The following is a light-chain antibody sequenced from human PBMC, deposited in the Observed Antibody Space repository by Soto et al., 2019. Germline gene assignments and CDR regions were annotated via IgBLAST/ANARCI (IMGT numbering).Light chain of an antibody. CDR3: QQYNSYSWT. V-gene: IGKV1-5*03. Sequence: DIQMTESPSILSASVGDRVTITCRASQSISSWLAWYHQKPGKAPNLLIHKASHLESGVPSRFSGSGSGTEFTLTISSLQPDDFATYYCQQYNSYSWTFGQGTKVDIK. J-gene: IGKJ1*01. CDR1: QSISSW. CDR2: KAS.